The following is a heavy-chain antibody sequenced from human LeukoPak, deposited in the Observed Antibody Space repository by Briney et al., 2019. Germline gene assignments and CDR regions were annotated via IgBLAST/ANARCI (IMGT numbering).Heavy chain of an antibody. J-gene: IGHJ6*02. CDR1: GGTFSSYA. V-gene: IGHV1-69*13. D-gene: IGHD2-2*02. CDR2: IIPIFGTA. CDR3: ARMDIVVVPAAIPYYYGMDV. Sequence: ASVKVSCKASGGTFSSYAISWVRQAPGQGLEWMGGIIPIFGTAYYAQKFQGRVTITADESTSTAYMELSSLRSEDTAVYYCARMDIVVVPAAIPYYYGMDVWGQGTTVTVSS.